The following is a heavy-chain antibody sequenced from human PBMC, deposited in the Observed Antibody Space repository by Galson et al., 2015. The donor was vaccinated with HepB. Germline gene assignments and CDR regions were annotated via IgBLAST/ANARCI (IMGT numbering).Heavy chain of an antibody. CDR1: GFTFSSYG. Sequence: SLRLSCAASGFTFSSYGMHWVRQAPGKGLEWVAVISYDGSNKYYADSVKGRFTISRDNSKNTLYLQMNSLRAEGTAVYYCAKEASIGVLLWFGEIDYWGQGTLVTVSS. CDR3: AKEASIGVLLWFGEIDY. D-gene: IGHD3-10*01. V-gene: IGHV3-30*18. CDR2: ISYDGSNK. J-gene: IGHJ4*02.